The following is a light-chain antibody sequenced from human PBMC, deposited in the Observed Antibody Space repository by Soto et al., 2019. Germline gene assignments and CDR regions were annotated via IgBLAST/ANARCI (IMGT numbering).Light chain of an antibody. V-gene: IGKV4-1*01. Sequence: DIVMTQSPDSLAVSLGERATINCKSSQSVLYSTNNKNYLAWYQQKPGQPPKLLIYWASTRKSGVPDRFSGSGSGTDFTLTISSLQAEDVAVYYCQQYYITPRAFGQGTKVGIK. CDR1: QSVLYSTNNKNY. CDR3: QQYYITPRA. J-gene: IGKJ1*01. CDR2: WAS.